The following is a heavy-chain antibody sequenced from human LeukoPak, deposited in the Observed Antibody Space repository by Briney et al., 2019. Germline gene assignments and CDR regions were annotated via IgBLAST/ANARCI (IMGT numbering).Heavy chain of an antibody. CDR2: INHSGST. D-gene: IGHD3-3*01. J-gene: IGHJ4*02. CDR1: GGSIGSYY. CDR3: ARHGSYYDFWSGYHDY. V-gene: IGHV4-34*01. Sequence: SETLSLTCTVSGGSIGSYYWSWIRQPPGKGLEWIGEINHSGSTNYNPSLKSRVTISVDTSKNQFSLKLSSVTAADTAVYYCARHGSYYDFWSGYHDYWGQGTLVTVSS.